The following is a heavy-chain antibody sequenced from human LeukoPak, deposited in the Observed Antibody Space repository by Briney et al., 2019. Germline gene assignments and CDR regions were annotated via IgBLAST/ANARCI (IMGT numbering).Heavy chain of an antibody. CDR2: IYPGDSDT. Sequence: GESLKISCKGSGYSFTSYWIGWVRQLPGKGLEWMGIIYPGDSDTRYSPSFQGQVTISADKSISTAYLQWSSLKASDTAMYYCARRSAGPRMATINAFDIWGQGTMVTVSS. CDR1: GYSFTSYW. J-gene: IGHJ3*02. V-gene: IGHV5-51*01. CDR3: ARRSAGPRMATINAFDI. D-gene: IGHD5-24*01.